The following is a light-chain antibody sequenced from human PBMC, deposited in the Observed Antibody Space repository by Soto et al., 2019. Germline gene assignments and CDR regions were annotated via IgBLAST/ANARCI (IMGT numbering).Light chain of an antibody. CDR2: AAS. V-gene: IGKV1-39*01. CDR3: QQTYNTPRT. CDR1: QSIISY. Sequence: DIQMTQSPSSLSASVGDRATITCRASQSIISYLNWYHQKPGKAPKLLIYAASSLQSGVPSRFSGSGSGTDFTLTISSLQPEDFATYYCQQTYNTPRTFGQGTKVDIK. J-gene: IGKJ1*01.